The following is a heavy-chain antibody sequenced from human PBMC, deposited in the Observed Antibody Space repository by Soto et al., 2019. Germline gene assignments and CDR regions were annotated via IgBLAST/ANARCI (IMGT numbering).Heavy chain of an antibody. CDR2: IYYSGST. CDR1: GGSISSYY. CDR3: ARAMNELYWFDP. Sequence: SETLSLTCTVSGGSISSYYWSWIRQPPGKGLEWIGYIYYSGSTNYNPSLKSRVTISVDTSKNQFSLKLSSVTAADTAVYYCARAMNELYWFDPWGQGTLVTVSS. V-gene: IGHV4-59*01. D-gene: IGHD3-10*01. J-gene: IGHJ5*02.